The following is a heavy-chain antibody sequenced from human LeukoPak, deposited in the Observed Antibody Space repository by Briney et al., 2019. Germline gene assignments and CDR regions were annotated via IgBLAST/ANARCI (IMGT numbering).Heavy chain of an antibody. Sequence: PSETLSLTCTVSGGSISSSSYYWGWIRQPPGKGLEWIGSIYYSGSTYYNPSLKSRVTISVDTSKNQFSLKLSSVTAADTAVYYCARDRALEPYFDYWGQGTLVTVSS. CDR1: GGSISSSSYY. D-gene: IGHD1-1*01. J-gene: IGHJ4*02. CDR3: ARDRALEPYFDY. CDR2: IYYSGST. V-gene: IGHV4-39*07.